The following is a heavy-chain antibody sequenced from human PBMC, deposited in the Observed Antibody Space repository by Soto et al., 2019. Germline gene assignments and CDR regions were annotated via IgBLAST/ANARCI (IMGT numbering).Heavy chain of an antibody. D-gene: IGHD3-22*01. CDR1: GGTFSSYA. CDR2: IIPIFGTA. Sequence: QVQLVQSGAEVKKPGSSVKVSCKASGGTFSSYAISWVRQAPGHGLEWMGGIIPIFGTANYAQKFQGRVTITADESTSTAYMERSSLRSEDTAVYYCARDRETYYYDSSGYSRDYWGQGTLVTVSS. V-gene: IGHV1-69*01. J-gene: IGHJ4*02. CDR3: ARDRETYYYDSSGYSRDY.